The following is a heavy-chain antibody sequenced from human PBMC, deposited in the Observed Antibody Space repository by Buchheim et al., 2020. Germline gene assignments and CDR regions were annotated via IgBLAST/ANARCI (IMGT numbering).Heavy chain of an antibody. CDR3: ARHRESRYFDWLLSAIDY. Sequence: QLQLQESGPGLVKPSETLSLTCTVSGGSISSSSYYWGWIRQPPGKGLEWIGSIYYSGSTYYNPSLKSRVTISVDTSKNQFSLKLSSVTAADTAVYYCARHRESRYFDWLLSAIDYWGQGTL. V-gene: IGHV4-39*01. D-gene: IGHD3-9*01. J-gene: IGHJ4*02. CDR1: GGSISSSSYY. CDR2: IYYSGST.